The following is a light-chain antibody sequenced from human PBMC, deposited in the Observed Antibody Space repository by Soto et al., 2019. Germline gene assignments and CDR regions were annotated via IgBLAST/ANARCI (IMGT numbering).Light chain of an antibody. Sequence: DIQLTQSPSFLSASVGDRVTTTCRASQGISSYLAWYQQKPGKAPKLLIYAASTLQSGVPLRFSGSGSGTSFTLTISSLQPEDFATYYCQQLISYPITFGQGTRLEIK. V-gene: IGKV1-9*01. J-gene: IGKJ5*01. CDR1: QGISSY. CDR3: QQLISYPIT. CDR2: AAS.